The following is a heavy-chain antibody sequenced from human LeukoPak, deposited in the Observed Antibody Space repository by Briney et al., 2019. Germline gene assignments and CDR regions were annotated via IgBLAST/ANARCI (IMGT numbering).Heavy chain of an antibody. J-gene: IGHJ4*02. CDR3: AKGHRYCTSGNCNSAVDY. D-gene: IGHD2-15*01. V-gene: IGHV3-23*01. Sequence: GGSLRLSCSMSGFTLSHYAMSWVRQAPGKGLEWVSTIGGGGGSTDYTDSVKGGFTISRDNSKNTLYLQMNSLGAEDTAVYYCAKGHRYCTSGNCNSAVDYWGQGTLVTVSS. CDR1: GFTLSHYA. CDR2: IGGGGGST.